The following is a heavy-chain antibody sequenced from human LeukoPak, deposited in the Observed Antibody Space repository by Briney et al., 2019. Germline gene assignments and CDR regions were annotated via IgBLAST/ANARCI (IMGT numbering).Heavy chain of an antibody. CDR3: ARRIAAAAAPYYFDC. CDR2: INSDGSST. J-gene: IGHJ4*02. D-gene: IGHD6-13*01. Sequence: GALRLSCAASGFTFSSYWMHWVRQAPGKGLLWVSRINSDGSSTSYADSVKGRFTISRDNAKNTLYLQMNSLRAEDTAVYYCARRIAAAAAPYYFDCWGQGTLVTVSS. CDR1: GFTFSSYW. V-gene: IGHV3-74*01.